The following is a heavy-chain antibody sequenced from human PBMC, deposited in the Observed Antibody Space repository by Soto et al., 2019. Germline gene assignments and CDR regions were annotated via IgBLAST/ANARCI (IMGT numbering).Heavy chain of an antibody. CDR2: IYYSGST. CDR3: ARIKKSMVRGAPPPNWFDP. Sequence: SETLSLTCTVSGGSISSYYWSWIRQPPGKGLEWIGYIYYSGSTNYNPSLKSRFTISRDNAKNSLYLQMNSLRAEDTAVYYCARIKKSMVRGAPPPNWFDPWGQGTLVTVSS. D-gene: IGHD3-10*01. CDR1: GGSISSYY. J-gene: IGHJ5*02. V-gene: IGHV4-59*12.